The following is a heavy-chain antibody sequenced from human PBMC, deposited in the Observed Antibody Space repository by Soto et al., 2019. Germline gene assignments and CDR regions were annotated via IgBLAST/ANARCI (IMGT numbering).Heavy chain of an antibody. V-gene: IGHV4-34*01. CDR1: GGSFSGYY. D-gene: IGHD4-17*01. J-gene: IGHJ6*02. CDR3: ARNLRLRTTHKGYYYYGMDV. CDR2: INHSGST. Sequence: SETLSLTCAVYGGSFSGYYWSWIRQPPGKGLEWIGEINHSGSTNYNPSLKSRVTISVDTSKNQFSLKLSSVTAADTAVYYCARNLRLRTTHKGYYYYGMDVWGQGTTVT.